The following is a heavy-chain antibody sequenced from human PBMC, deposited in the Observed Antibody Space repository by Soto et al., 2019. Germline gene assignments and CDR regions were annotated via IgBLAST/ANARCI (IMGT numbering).Heavy chain of an antibody. D-gene: IGHD6-13*01. V-gene: IGHV1-8*01. Sequence: QVQLVQSGAEVKKPGASVKVSCKASGYTFTSYDINWVRQATGQGLEWMGWMNPNSGNTGYAQKFQGRVTMTRNISISTAYMELSSLRSEDTAVYYCARERSAAGTGWFDPWGQGERVTGSS. CDR1: GYTFTSYD. CDR3: ARERSAAGTGWFDP. CDR2: MNPNSGNT. J-gene: IGHJ5*02.